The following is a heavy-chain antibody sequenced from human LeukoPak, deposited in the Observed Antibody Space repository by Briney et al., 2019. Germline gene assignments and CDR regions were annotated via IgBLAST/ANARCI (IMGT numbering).Heavy chain of an antibody. CDR3: ARDDPGGDRGVFDH. CDR1: GFSVSGNR. D-gene: IGHD4-17*01. J-gene: IGHJ4*02. V-gene: IGHV3-53*01. CDR2: TYPGGDT. Sequence: PLGSLRLSCAASGFSVSGNRVSWVRQAPGKGLEWVSITYPGGDTHYAHSVKGRFTISRDDSKNTLYLQMYSLRAEDTAVYYCARDDPGGDRGVFDHWGQGTLV.